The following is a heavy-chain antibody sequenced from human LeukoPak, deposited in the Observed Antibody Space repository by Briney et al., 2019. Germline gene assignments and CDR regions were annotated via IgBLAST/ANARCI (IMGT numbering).Heavy chain of an antibody. CDR1: GYTLTELS. J-gene: IGHJ4*02. CDR3: RCIAVAGDFDY. CDR2: FDPEDGET. D-gene: IGHD6-19*01. V-gene: IGHV1-24*01. Sequence: ASVNVSCKVSGYTLTELSMHWLRQAPGKGLEWMGGFDPEDGETIYAQKFQGRVTMTEDTSTDTAYMELSSLRSEDTAVYYCRCIAVAGDFDYWSQGTLVTVSS.